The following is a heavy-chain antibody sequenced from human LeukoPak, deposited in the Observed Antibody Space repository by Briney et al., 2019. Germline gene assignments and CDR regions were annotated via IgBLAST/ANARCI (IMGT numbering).Heavy chain of an antibody. J-gene: IGHJ3*02. CDR3: STLYSPGGFHI. V-gene: IGHV3-74*01. CDR2: INSDGTST. Sequence: GGSLRLSCAASGFTFSTYWMYWVRQTTGKGLVWVSRINSDGTSTSYADYVKGRFTISRDNAKNTLYLQMNSLRAEDTAVYYCSTLYSPGGFHIWGQGTVVTVSS. D-gene: IGHD2/OR15-2a*01. CDR1: GFTFSTYW.